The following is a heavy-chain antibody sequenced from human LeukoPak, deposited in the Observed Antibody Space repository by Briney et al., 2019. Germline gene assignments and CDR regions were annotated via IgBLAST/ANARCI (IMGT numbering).Heavy chain of an antibody. V-gene: IGHV4-39*07. J-gene: IGHJ4*02. CDR1: SGSISTSNYY. D-gene: IGHD3-22*01. Sequence: SETLSLTCTVSSGSISTSNYYWGWVRQPPGKALEWIGNIFYSGNTYYNPSLKSRLTISLDTSNNQFSLKLSSVTAADTAVYYCARVTGYMIEDYFDYWGQGTLVTVSS. CDR2: IFYSGNT. CDR3: ARVTGYMIEDYFDY.